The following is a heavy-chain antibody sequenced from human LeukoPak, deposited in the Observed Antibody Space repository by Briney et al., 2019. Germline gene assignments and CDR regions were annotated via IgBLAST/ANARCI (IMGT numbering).Heavy chain of an antibody. CDR1: GGTFSSYA. V-gene: IGHV1-69*06. CDR2: IIPIFGTA. CDR3: ARRVWGYDSSGYLFDY. Sequence: GASVKVSCKASGGTFSSYAISWVRQALGQGLEWMGGIIPIFGTANYAQKFQGRVTITADKSTSTAYMELSSLRSEDTAVYYCARRVWGYDSSGYLFDYWGQGTLVTVSS. J-gene: IGHJ4*02. D-gene: IGHD3-22*01.